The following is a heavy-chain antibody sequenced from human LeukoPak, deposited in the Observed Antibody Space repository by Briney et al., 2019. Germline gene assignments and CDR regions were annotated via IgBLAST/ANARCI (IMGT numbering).Heavy chain of an antibody. CDR3: ARWDYYGSGSYLYNWFDP. Sequence: GGSVKVSCKASGGTFTSYAISWVRQAPGHGREWRGGIIPIFGTANYAQKFQGRVTITTDESTSTAYMELSSLRSEDTAVYYCARWDYYGSGSYLYNWFDPWGQGNLVTVSS. CDR2: IIPIFGTA. D-gene: IGHD3-10*01. V-gene: IGHV1-69*05. J-gene: IGHJ5*02. CDR1: GGTFTSYA.